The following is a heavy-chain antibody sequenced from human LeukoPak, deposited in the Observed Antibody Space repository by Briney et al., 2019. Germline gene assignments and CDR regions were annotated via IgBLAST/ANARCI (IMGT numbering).Heavy chain of an antibody. V-gene: IGHV3-33*06. CDR3: AKDKYYYGSGTYYPDLTFDY. CDR2: IWYDGSNK. D-gene: IGHD3-10*01. J-gene: IGHJ4*02. Sequence: GGSLRLSXAASGFTFSSYGMHWVRQDPGKGLEWVAVIWYDGSNKYYADSVKARFTISRDNSKNTLYLQMNSLRAEDTAVYYCAKDKYYYGSGTYYPDLTFDYWGQGTLVTVSS. CDR1: GFTFSSYG.